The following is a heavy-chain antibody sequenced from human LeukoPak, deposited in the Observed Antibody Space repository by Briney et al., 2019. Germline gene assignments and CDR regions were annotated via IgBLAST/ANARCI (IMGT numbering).Heavy chain of an antibody. J-gene: IGHJ4*02. V-gene: IGHV3-9*01. CDR1: GFTFDDYA. CDR2: ISWNSGSI. D-gene: IGHD5-24*01. Sequence: HPGRSLRLSCAASGFTFDDYAMHWVRHAPGKGLEWVSGISWNSGSIGYADSVKGRFTISRDNAKNSLYLQMNSLRAEDTAVYYCARDLIPDRDGYNIWGQGTLVTVSS. CDR3: ARDLIPDRDGYNI.